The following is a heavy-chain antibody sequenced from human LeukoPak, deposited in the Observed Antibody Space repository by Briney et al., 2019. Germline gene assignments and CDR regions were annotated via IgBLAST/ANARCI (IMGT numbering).Heavy chain of an antibody. CDR3: ARGPKYYYDSSGSTYYYYGMDV. D-gene: IGHD3-22*01. J-gene: IGHJ6*02. CDR1: GYTFTGHY. Sequence: ASVKVSCKASGYTFTGHYMHWVRQAPGQGLEWMGWINPNSGGTNYAQKFQGRVTMTRDTSISTAYMELSRLRSDDTAVYYCARGPKYYYDSSGSTYYYYGMDVWGQGTTVTVSS. CDR2: INPNSGGT. V-gene: IGHV1-2*02.